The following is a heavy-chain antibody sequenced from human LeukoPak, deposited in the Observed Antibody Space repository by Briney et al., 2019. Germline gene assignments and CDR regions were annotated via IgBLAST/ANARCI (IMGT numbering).Heavy chain of an antibody. CDR2: ISYDGSNK. J-gene: IGHJ4*02. CDR1: GFTFSSYA. V-gene: IGHV3-30*04. Sequence: GGSLRLSCAASGFTFSSYAMHWVRQAPGKGLEWVAGISYDGSNKYYADSVKGRFTISRDNSKNTLYLQMNSLRAEDTAVYYCAKDQALWDYYDTSGFWWGQGTLVTVSS. CDR3: AKDQALWDYYDTSGFW. D-gene: IGHD3-22*01.